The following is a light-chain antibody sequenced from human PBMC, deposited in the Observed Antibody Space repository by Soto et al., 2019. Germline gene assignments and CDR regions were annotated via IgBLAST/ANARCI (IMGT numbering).Light chain of an antibody. V-gene: IGKV2-30*01. CDR2: KIS. CDR1: QSPVTSDGNTY. Sequence: DVVMTQSPLSLSVIPGQPASISCRSSQSPVTSDGNTYLNWFHQRPGQSPRRLIYKISNRDSGVPVRFIGSGSGTEFTLKISRVEAEDVGIYYCMQGTSWPYTFGQGTKLEI. J-gene: IGKJ2*01. CDR3: MQGTSWPYT.